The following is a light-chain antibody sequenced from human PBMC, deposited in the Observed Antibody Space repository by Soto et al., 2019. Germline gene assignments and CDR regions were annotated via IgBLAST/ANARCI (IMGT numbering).Light chain of an antibody. V-gene: IGKV3-15*01. Sequence: EIVMTQSPATLSVSPGEGATLSCRASQSVSSNLAWYQQKPGQAPRLLIYGASTRATGIPARFSGSGSGTEFTLTISSLQSEDFAIYYCQHYNNWPPWTFGQGTKVEIK. CDR1: QSVSSN. CDR2: GAS. CDR3: QHYNNWPPWT. J-gene: IGKJ1*01.